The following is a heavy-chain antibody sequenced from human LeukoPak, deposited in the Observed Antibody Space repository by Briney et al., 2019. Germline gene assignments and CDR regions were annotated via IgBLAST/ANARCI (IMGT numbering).Heavy chain of an antibody. CDR3: ARPKGIAAAGNWFDP. D-gene: IGHD6-13*01. Sequence: SGGSLRLSCAASGLTFSSYWMSWVRQAPGKGLEWVANIKQDGSEKYYVDSVKGRFTISRDNAKNSLYLQMNSLRAEDTAVYYCARPKGIAAAGNWFDPWGQGTLVTVSS. CDR1: GLTFSSYW. J-gene: IGHJ5*02. V-gene: IGHV3-7*01. CDR2: IKQDGSEK.